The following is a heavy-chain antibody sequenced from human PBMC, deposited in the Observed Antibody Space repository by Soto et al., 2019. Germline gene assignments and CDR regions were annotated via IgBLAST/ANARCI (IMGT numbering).Heavy chain of an antibody. CDR1: GFTVSSNY. CDR2: INSDGTT. D-gene: IGHD1-1*01. J-gene: IGHJ4*02. CDR3: LHGRIVWTY. V-gene: IGHV3-53*01. Sequence: EVQLVESGGGLIQPGGSLRLSCVASGFTVSSNYMSWVRQAPGKGLEWVSVINSDGTTYYADSLKGRFTISRDNSKNTVYLQMNSLRAEDTAVYYCLHGRIVWTYWGQGTLVTVSS.